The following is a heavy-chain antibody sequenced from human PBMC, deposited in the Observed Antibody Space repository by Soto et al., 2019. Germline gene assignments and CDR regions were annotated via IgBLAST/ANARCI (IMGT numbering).Heavy chain of an antibody. J-gene: IGHJ5*02. CDR3: ARGDLRSNWFDP. CDR1: GGTFSSYT. CDR2: ILPIFGTT. Sequence: QVQLVQSGAEVKKPGSSVKVSCKASGGTFSSYTINWVRQVPGQGLEWMGGILPIFGTTDYAQKFQGRVTITADESTSTAYMELSSLRSEDTAMYYCARGDLRSNWFDPWGQGTLVTVSS. V-gene: IGHV1-69*01.